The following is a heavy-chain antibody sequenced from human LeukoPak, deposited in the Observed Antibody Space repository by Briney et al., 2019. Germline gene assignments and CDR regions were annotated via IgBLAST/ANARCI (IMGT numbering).Heavy chain of an antibody. D-gene: IGHD2-2*01. CDR1: AFIFSGHW. CDR3: AKADNVQYPLDY. Sequence: GGSLRLSCEGSAFIFSGHWMNWVRQTPGKGLEWVASIKEDGSEGQYVDSVKGRFSISRDNTKGSLFLQLNSLRAEDTAVYYCAKADNVQYPLDYWGQGTLVTVSS. J-gene: IGHJ4*02. CDR2: IKEDGSEG. V-gene: IGHV3-7*03.